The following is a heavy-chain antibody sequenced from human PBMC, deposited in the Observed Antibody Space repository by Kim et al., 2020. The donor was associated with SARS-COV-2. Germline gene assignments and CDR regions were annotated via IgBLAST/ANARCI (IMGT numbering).Heavy chain of an antibody. CDR2: ISSSGSTI. Sequence: GGSLRLSCAASGFTFSDYYMSWIRQATGKGLEWVSYISSSGSTIYYADSVKGRFTISRDNAKNSLYLQMNSLRAEDTAVYYCARERSITIFGVVIIRWFDPWGQGTLVTVSS. D-gene: IGHD3-3*01. J-gene: IGHJ5*02. CDR1: GFTFSDYY. CDR3: ARERSITIFGVVIIRWFDP. V-gene: IGHV3-11*01.